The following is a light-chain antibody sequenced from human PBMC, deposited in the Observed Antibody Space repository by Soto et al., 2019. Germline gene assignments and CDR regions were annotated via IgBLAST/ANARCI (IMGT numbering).Light chain of an antibody. CDR1: PSLSNW. Sequence: DIQMTQSPSTLSASVGDRVTITCRASPSLSNWLAWYQQKPGKAPTVLISDATSLESGVPSRFRGSGFGTEFTLTVSSLQPDDLATYCCHHYNSYLCTVGQGTKVDIK. CDR3: HHYNSYLCT. CDR2: DAT. J-gene: IGKJ1*01. V-gene: IGKV1-5*01.